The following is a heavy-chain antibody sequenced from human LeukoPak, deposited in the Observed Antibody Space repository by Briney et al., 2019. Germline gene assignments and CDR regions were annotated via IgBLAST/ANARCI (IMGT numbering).Heavy chain of an antibody. D-gene: IGHD3-10*01. CDR2: IDWDDDK. Sequence: SGPALVKPTQTLTLTCTFSGFSLDTNGMCVSWIRQPPGKALEWLARIDWDDDKSYSTSLKTRLSISKDTSKNQVVLTMTNMDPVDTATYYCARATCKDYGSDSHYNLFDYWGQGTLVTVSS. J-gene: IGHJ4*02. V-gene: IGHV2-70*11. CDR3: ARATCKDYGSDSHYNLFDY. CDR1: GFSLDTNGMC.